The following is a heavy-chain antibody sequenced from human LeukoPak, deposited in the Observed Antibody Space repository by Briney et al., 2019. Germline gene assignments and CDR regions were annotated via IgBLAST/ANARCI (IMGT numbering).Heavy chain of an antibody. V-gene: IGHV4-31*03. Sequence: SETLSLTCTVSGGSISSGGYYWSWIRQHPGKGLEWIGEINHSGSTNYNPSLKSRVTISVDTSKNQFSLKLSSVTAADTAVYYCARGLTTVVRRVAANAFDIWGQGTMVTVSS. CDR3: ARGLTTVVRRVAANAFDI. CDR2: INHSGST. D-gene: IGHD4-23*01. CDR1: GGSISSGGYY. J-gene: IGHJ3*02.